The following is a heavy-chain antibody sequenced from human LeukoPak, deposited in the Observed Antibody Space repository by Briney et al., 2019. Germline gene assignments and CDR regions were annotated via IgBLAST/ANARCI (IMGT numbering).Heavy chain of an antibody. CDR2: INSDGSST. Sequence: GGSLRLSCAASGFTFSSYWIHWVRQAPGKGLVWVSRINSDGSSTTYADSVKGRFTISRDNAKNMLYLQMNSLRAEDTAVYYCARDGVSSWPYYYYYYMDVWGKGTTVTVSS. D-gene: IGHD6-13*01. CDR3: ARDGVSSWPYYYYYYMDV. CDR1: GFTFSSYW. V-gene: IGHV3-74*01. J-gene: IGHJ6*03.